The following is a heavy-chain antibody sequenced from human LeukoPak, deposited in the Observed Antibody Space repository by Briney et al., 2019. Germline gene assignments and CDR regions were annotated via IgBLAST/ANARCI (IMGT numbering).Heavy chain of an antibody. D-gene: IGHD5-18*01. CDR2: ISGSGGST. J-gene: IGHJ4*02. CDR3: AKVQGGYSYGYFDY. Sequence: GGSLRLSCAASGFTFSSYAMSWVRQAPGKGLEWVSAISGSGGSTYYADSVKGRFTISRDNSKNTLYLQMNSLRAEDTAVYYCAKVQGGYSYGYFDYWAREPWSPSPQ. CDR1: GFTFSSYA. V-gene: IGHV3-23*01.